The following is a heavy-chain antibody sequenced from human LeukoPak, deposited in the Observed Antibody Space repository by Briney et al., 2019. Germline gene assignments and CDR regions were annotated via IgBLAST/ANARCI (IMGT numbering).Heavy chain of an antibody. D-gene: IGHD6-13*01. CDR2: IYYSGST. J-gene: IGHJ4*02. Sequence: SETLSLTYTVSGGSISSSSYYWGWIRQPPGKGLEWIGSIYYSGSTYYNPSLKSRVTISVDTSKNQFSLKLSSVTAADTAVYYCAREVSGRAAGPNCFDYWGQGTLVTVSS. CDR3: AREVSGRAAGPNCFDY. V-gene: IGHV4-39*07. CDR1: GGSISSSSYY.